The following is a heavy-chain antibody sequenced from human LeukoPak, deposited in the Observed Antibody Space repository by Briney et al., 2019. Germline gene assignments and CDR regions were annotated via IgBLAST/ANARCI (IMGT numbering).Heavy chain of an antibody. CDR3: AKDSYGSGSYEFLTPPDY. J-gene: IGHJ4*02. V-gene: IGHV3-23*01. Sequence: GGSLRLSCAASGFTFSSYAMSWVRQAPGKGLEWVSAISGSGGSTYYADSVKGRFTISRDNSKNTLYLQMNSLRAEDTAVYYCAKDSYGSGSYEFLTPPDYWGQGTLVTVSS. D-gene: IGHD3-10*01. CDR2: ISGSGGST. CDR1: GFTFSSYA.